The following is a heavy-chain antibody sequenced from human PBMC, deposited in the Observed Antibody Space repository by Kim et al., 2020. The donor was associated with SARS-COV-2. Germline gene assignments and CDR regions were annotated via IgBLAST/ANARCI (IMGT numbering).Heavy chain of an antibody. CDR3: ARGNGFLHYYYCMDV. CDR1: GFTFSSYD. Sequence: GGSLRLSCAVSGFTFSSYDMHWVRQATGKGLEWVSAIGTAGDTYYPGSVKGRFTISIENAKNSLYLQMNSLRAGDTAVYYCARGNGFLHYYYCMDVWGKGTTITVPS. V-gene: IGHV3-13*01. D-gene: IGHD2-8*01. CDR2: IGTAGDT. J-gene: IGHJ6*03.